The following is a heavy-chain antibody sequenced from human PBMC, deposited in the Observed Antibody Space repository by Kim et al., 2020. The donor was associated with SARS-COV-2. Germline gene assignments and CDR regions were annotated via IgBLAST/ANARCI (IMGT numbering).Heavy chain of an antibody. CDR3: ARRVGLGGYFDF. V-gene: IGHV6-1*01. D-gene: IGHD3-16*01. CDR1: GDSVSGNSVA. J-gene: IGHJ4*02. Sequence: SQTLSLTCAISGDSVSGNSVAWVWLRVSPSRGLEWLGRTYYKSKWVNEYAASVRSRISINPDTSKNQFSLQLNSVSPEDTAVYYCARRVGLGGYFDFWGQGTPVTVSS. CDR2: TYYKSKWVN.